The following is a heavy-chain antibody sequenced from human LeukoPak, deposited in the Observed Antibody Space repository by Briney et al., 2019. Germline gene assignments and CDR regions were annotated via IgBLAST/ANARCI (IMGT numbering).Heavy chain of an antibody. D-gene: IGHD3-22*01. CDR1: GLKFRDHY. CDR3: ARGGWSRGWFDP. V-gene: IGHV3-11*01. J-gene: IGHJ5*02. Sequence: PGGSLRLSCAASGLKFRDHYMSWIRQAPGKGLEWISYISMSGSVIQYSDSVKGRFTTSRDNVKNSLHLQMDSLRVDDTAVYYCARGGWSRGWFDPWGQGTLVSVSS. CDR2: ISMSGSVI.